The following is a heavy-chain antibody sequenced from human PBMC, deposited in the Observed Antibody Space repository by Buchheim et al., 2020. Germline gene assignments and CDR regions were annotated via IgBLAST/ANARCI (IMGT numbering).Heavy chain of an antibody. Sequence: QVQLVQSGAEVKKPGSSVKVSCKASGGTFSSYTISWVRQAPGQGLEWMGRIIPILGIANYAQKFQGRVTITADKSTSTAYMELSSLRSEDTAVYYCARDLYYDFWSGYFFNYYGMDVWGQGTT. D-gene: IGHD3-3*01. V-gene: IGHV1-69*08. CDR1: GGTFSSYT. CDR3: ARDLYYDFWSGYFFNYYGMDV. J-gene: IGHJ6*02. CDR2: IIPILGIA.